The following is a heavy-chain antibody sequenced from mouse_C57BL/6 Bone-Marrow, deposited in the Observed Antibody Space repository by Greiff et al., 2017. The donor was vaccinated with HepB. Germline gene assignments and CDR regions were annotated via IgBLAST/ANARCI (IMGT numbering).Heavy chain of an antibody. CDR3: AREENGYYGFAY. CDR2: IHPNSGST. CDR1: GYTFTSYW. J-gene: IGHJ3*01. Sequence: QVQLQQPGAELVKPGASVKLSCKASGYTFTSYWMHWVKQRPGQGLEWIGMIHPNSGSTNYNEKFKSKATLTVDKSSSTAYMQLSSLTSEDSAVYYCAREENGYYGFAYWGQGTLVTVSA. D-gene: IGHD2-3*01. V-gene: IGHV1-64*01.